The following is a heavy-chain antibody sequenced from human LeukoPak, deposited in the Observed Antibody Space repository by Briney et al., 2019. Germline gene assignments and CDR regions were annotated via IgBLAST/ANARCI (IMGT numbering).Heavy chain of an antibody. Sequence: GGSLRLSCAASGFTFSSYAMSWVRQAPGKGLEWVSAISGSGGSTYYADSVKGRFTISRDNSKNTLYLQMNSLRAEDTAVYYCARGGRKYSGSHPQDYWGQGTLVTVSS. CDR3: ARGGRKYSGSHPQDY. J-gene: IGHJ4*02. CDR2: ISGSGGST. CDR1: GFTFSSYA. V-gene: IGHV3-23*01. D-gene: IGHD1-26*01.